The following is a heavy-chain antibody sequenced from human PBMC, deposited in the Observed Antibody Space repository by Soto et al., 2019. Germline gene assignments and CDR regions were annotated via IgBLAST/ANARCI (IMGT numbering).Heavy chain of an antibody. D-gene: IGHD2-2*01. Sequence: GASVKVSCKASGGTFSSYDISWVRQAPGQGLEWMGGIIPIFGTANYAQKFQGRVTITADESTSTAYMEPSSLRSEDTAVYYCGRWYCSSTSCRAYFDYCVQGIPVTV. V-gene: IGHV1-69*13. CDR2: IIPIFGTA. CDR3: GRWYCSSTSCRAYFDY. CDR1: GGTFSSYD. J-gene: IGHJ4*01.